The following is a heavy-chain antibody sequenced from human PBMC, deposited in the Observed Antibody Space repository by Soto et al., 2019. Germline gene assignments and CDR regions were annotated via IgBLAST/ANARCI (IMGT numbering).Heavy chain of an antibody. CDR1: GGSISSSY. J-gene: IGHJ5*02. CDR3: ARFSPPRKSYDSNPGWFDP. V-gene: IGHV4-59*01. Sequence: PSETLSLTCTVSGGSISSSYWTWIRQSPGKGLEWIGYVSSTGSTNYNPSLKSRLTMSLDTSTNEVSLSLTSVTAADAAVYFCARFSPPRKSYDSNPGWFDPWGQGIMVTVSS. D-gene: IGHD3-22*01. CDR2: VSSTGST.